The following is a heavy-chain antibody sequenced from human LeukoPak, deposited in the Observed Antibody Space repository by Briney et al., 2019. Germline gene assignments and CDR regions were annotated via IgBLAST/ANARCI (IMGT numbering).Heavy chain of an antibody. J-gene: IGHJ4*02. Sequence: PGGSLRLSCAVSVITLSNYGMSWVRQAPGKGLEWVAGMSDSGGRTNYADSVKGRFTISRDNPKNTLYLQMNSLRAEDTAVYFCAKRGVVIRVILVGFHKEAYYFDSWGQGALVTVSS. CDR2: MSDSGGRT. V-gene: IGHV3-23*01. CDR1: VITLSNYG. CDR3: AKRGVVIRVILVGFHKEAYYFDS. D-gene: IGHD3-22*01.